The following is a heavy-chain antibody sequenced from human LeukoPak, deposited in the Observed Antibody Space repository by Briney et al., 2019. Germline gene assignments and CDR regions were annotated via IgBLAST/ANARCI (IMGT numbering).Heavy chain of an antibody. J-gene: IGHJ6*03. Sequence: SETLSLTCAVSGYSISSGYYWGWIRQPPGKGLEWIGSIYHSGSTYYNPSLKSRVTISVDTSKNQFSLKLSSVTAADTAVYYCARIIGYCSSTSCSYYYYYYMDVWGKGTTVTVSS. CDR2: IYHSGST. CDR3: ARIIGYCSSTSCSYYYYYYMDV. D-gene: IGHD2-2*01. CDR1: GYSISSGYY. V-gene: IGHV4-38-2*01.